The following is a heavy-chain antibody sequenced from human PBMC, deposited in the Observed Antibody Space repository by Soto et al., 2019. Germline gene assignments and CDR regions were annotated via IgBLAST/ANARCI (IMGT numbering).Heavy chain of an antibody. D-gene: IGHD6-13*01. V-gene: IGHV1-69*13. CDR2: IIPIFGTA. J-gene: IGHJ3*02. CDR1: GGNFSSYA. Sequence: PVKVSCQASGGNFSSYAINWVRQAPGQGLEWMGGIIPIFGTANYAQKFQGRVTITADESTSTAYMELSSLRSEDTAVYYCASGYSSSWYILAFYSWGQGTMVPVSS. CDR3: ASGYSSSWYILAFYS.